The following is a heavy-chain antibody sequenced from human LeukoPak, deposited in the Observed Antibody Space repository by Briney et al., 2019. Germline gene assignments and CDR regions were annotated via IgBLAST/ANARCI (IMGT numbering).Heavy chain of an antibody. CDR2: IIPIFGTA. CDR1: GGTFSSYA. D-gene: IGHD6-19*01. CDR3: ARGRMAGTYVFDS. V-gene: IGHV1-69*13. J-gene: IGHJ4*02. Sequence: GASVKASCKASGGTFSSYAISWVRQAPGQGLEWMGGIIPIFGTANYAQRFQGRVTITADESTSTAYMELSSLRSEDTAVYYCARGRMAGTYVFDSWGQGTLVTVSS.